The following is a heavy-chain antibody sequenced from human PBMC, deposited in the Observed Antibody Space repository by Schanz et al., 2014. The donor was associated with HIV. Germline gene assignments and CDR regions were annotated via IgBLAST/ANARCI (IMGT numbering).Heavy chain of an antibody. J-gene: IGHJ6*02. CDR1: GHIFTGYL. CDR3: ARDANFVLDV. D-gene: IGHD3-9*01. V-gene: IGHV1-2*02. Sequence: QVQLVQSGAEVKEPGASVKVSCKPYGHIFTGYLIHWVRQAPGQGLEWMGWINPNSGTTDSAQKFQGRVTMTRDTSIRTAFMELSSIRSDNTAVYYCARDANFVLDVWGQGTTVTVSS. CDR2: INPNSGTT.